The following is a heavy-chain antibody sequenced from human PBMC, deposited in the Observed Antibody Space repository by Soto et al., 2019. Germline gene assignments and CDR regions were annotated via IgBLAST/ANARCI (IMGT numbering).Heavy chain of an antibody. Sequence: GASVKVSCKASGYTFTSYAMHWVRQAPGQRLEWMGWTNAGNGNTKYSQKFQGRVTITRDTSASTAYMELSSLRSEDTAVYYCARGYDFWSGPYGMDVWGQGTTVTVSS. CDR1: GYTFTSYA. V-gene: IGHV1-3*01. D-gene: IGHD3-3*01. CDR3: ARGYDFWSGPYGMDV. CDR2: TNAGNGNT. J-gene: IGHJ6*02.